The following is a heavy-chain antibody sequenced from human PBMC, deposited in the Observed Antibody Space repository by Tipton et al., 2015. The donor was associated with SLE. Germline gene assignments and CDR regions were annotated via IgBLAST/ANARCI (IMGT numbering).Heavy chain of an antibody. D-gene: IGHD3-3*01. J-gene: IGHJ5*01. CDR2: IYTSGST. CDR1: GGSISSGSYY. Sequence: TLSLTCTVSGGSISSGSYYWSWIRQPAGKGLEWIGRIYTSGSTNYNPSLKSRVTISVDTSKNQFSLKLSSVTAADTAVYYCTRDSGFWSWFDSWGQGTLVTVSS. CDR3: TRDSGFWSWFDS. V-gene: IGHV4-61*02.